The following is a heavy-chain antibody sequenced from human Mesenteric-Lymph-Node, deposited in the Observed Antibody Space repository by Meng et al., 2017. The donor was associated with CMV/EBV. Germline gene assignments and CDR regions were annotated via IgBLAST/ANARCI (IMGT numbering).Heavy chain of an antibody. CDR3: AARPGIAVAGLDY. Sequence: CKASGYNFTTNIIHWVRQAPGEGLEWMGWINTGNGKPRYSQNFQGRVTITRDTSANTAFMEVNSLRSEDTALYYCAARPGIAVAGLDYWGQGTLVTVSS. CDR2: INTGNGKP. V-gene: IGHV1-3*04. CDR1: GYNFTTNI. D-gene: IGHD6-19*01. J-gene: IGHJ4*02.